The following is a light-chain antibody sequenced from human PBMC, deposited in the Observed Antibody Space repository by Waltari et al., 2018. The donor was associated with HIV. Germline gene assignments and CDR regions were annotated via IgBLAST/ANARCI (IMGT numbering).Light chain of an antibody. Sequence: DILMTQSLDSLTVFLGGRATINCKFSLSVLYSSNNKNYLAWYQQKAGQTPKLLIYCASTRESGVPDRFSASGSGTDFSLTISSLQAEDVAVYYCHEYYSTPYNFGQGTKVEIK. CDR3: HEYYSTPYN. J-gene: IGKJ2*01. V-gene: IGKV4-1*01. CDR1: LSVLYSSNNKNY. CDR2: CAS.